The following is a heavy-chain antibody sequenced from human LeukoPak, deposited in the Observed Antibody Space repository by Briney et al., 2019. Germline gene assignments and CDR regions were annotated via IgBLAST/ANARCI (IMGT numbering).Heavy chain of an antibody. Sequence: PGGCLRLSCAASGFTLSSYDMSWVRQAPGKGLEWVSAISGSGGSTYYADSVKGRFTISRDNSKNTLYLQMNSLGADDTAVYYCAKGNWRYFDYWGQGTLVTVSS. J-gene: IGHJ4*02. CDR3: AKGNWRYFDY. V-gene: IGHV3-23*01. CDR1: GFTLSSYD. CDR2: ISGSGGST. D-gene: IGHD1-1*01.